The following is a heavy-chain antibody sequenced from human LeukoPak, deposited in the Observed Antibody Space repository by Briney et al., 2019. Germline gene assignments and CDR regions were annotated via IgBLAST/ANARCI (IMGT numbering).Heavy chain of an antibody. J-gene: IGHJ4*02. V-gene: IGHV1-24*01. CDR2: FDPEDGET. D-gene: IGHD5-24*01. CDR1: GYTLTELS. CDR3: ATGPGLAYNSQFQTDY. Sequence: ASVKVSCKVSGYTLTELSMHWVRQAPGKGLEWMGGFDPEDGETIYAQKFQGRVTMTEDTSTDTAYMELSSLRSEDTAVYYCATGPGLAYNSQFQTDYWGQGTLVTVSS.